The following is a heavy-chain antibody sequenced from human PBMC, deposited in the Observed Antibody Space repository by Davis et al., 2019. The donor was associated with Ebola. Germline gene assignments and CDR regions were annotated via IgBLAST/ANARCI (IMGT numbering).Heavy chain of an antibody. V-gene: IGHV5-51*01. CDR2: IYPGDSDT. CDR1: GYSFTSYW. J-gene: IGHJ3*02. CDR3: ARGRSYYDSSGCPHTDGFDI. D-gene: IGHD3-22*01. Sequence: GESLKISCKGSGYSFTSYWIGWVRQMPGKGLEWMGIIYPGDSDTRYSPSFQGQVTISVDKSISTAYLQWSSLKASDTAMYYCARGRSYYDSSGCPHTDGFDIWGQGTMVTVSS.